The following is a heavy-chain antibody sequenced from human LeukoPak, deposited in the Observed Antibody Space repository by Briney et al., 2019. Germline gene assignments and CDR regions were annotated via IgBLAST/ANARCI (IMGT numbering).Heavy chain of an antibody. D-gene: IGHD3-22*01. CDR1: GGTFSSYA. J-gene: IGHJ4*02. CDR2: IIPIFGIA. Sequence: GASVKVSCKASGGTFSSYAISWVRQAPGQGLEWMGRIIPIFGIANYAQKFQGRVTITADKSTSTAYMELSSPRSEDTAVYYCARDDHYYDSSGYKYWGQGTLVTVSS. CDR3: ARDDHYYDSSGYKY. V-gene: IGHV1-69*04.